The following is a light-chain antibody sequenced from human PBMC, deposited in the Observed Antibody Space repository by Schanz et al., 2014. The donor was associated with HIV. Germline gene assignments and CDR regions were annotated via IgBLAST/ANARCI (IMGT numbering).Light chain of an antibody. CDR3: AVWDDSLKAWV. Sequence: QSALTQLPSASGSPGQSVTISCTGTSSDVGGYNFVSWYQQHPGKAPKVMIYEVRKRPSGVPNRFSGSKSGTSASLAISGLQSEDEGDYYCAVWDDSLKAWVFGGGTKLTVL. V-gene: IGLV2-8*01. J-gene: IGLJ3*02. CDR1: SSDVGGYNF. CDR2: EVR.